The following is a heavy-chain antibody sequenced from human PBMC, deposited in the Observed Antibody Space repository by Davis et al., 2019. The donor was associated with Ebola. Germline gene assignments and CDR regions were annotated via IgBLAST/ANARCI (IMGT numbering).Heavy chain of an antibody. CDR2: IAPSDSSI. CDR3: ARHPDNWGFERGNFEY. Sequence: SLKISCTCSGYSFTSNWISWLRQLPGKGLEWMGRIAPSDSSINYSPSFQGHVTISADKSISTAYLQWSSLKASDTAMYYCARHPDNWGFERGNFEYWDRGALVTVSS. CDR1: GYSFTSNW. J-gene: IGHJ4*02. D-gene: IGHD7-27*01. V-gene: IGHV5-10-1*01.